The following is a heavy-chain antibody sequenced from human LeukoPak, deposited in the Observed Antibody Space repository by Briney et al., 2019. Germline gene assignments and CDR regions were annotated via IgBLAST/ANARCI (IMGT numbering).Heavy chain of an antibody. CDR2: IRSKTYGGTT. CDR1: GFTFGDYA. CDR3: TRIRDTAQLTRDY. V-gene: IGHV3-49*03. D-gene: IGHD5-18*01. Sequence: PGGSLRLSCTASGFTFGDYAMSWFRQAPGKGLEWVGFIRSKTYGGTTEYAASVKGRFTISRDASKSIAYLQMNSLKTEDTAVYYCTRIRDTAQLTRDYWGQGTLVTVSS. J-gene: IGHJ4*02.